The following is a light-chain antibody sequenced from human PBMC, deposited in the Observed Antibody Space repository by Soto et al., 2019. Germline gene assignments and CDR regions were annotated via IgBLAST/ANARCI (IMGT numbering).Light chain of an antibody. Sequence: QSVLSPPPSVSGSPGQTGPIAFTATTTDIVNYDGVSCYQQAPDTALVLSVYDVNSRPSGARHRVSGSTSGNTASLTISRLQAEDAADYFCRLYSSNGSIIFGPGTQVTVL. J-gene: IGLJ1*01. CDR3: RLYSSNGSII. CDR1: TTDIVNYDG. CDR2: DVN. V-gene: IGLV2-18*01.